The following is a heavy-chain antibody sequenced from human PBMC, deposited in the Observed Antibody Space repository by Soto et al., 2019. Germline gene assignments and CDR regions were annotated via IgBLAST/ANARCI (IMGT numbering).Heavy chain of an antibody. CDR3: ARYGIQDYGDYACWFDP. CDR1: GGTFSSYA. V-gene: IGHV1-69*01. Sequence: QVQLVQSGAEVKKPGSSLKVSCKASGGTFSSYAISWVRQAPGQGLEWMGGIIPIFGTANYAQKFQGRVTITADESTSTAYMELSSLRSEDTAVYYCARYGIQDYGDYACWFDPWGQGTLVTVSS. CDR2: IIPIFGTA. D-gene: IGHD4-17*01. J-gene: IGHJ5*02.